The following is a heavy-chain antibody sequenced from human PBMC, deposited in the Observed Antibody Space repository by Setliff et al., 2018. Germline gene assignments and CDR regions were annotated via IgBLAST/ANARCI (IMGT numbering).Heavy chain of an antibody. D-gene: IGHD3-9*01. CDR3: ARERYFDWFFED. V-gene: IGHV4-61*02. CDR1: GGSITSGSFY. Sequence: PSETLSLTCTVSGGSITSGSFYWSWIRQPAGKKLEWIGRIHASGSPDYNPSFKSQVTISRDTSTNQFSLKLGSVTAADTAVYYCARERYFDWFFEDWGHGTLVT. CDR2: IHASGSP. J-gene: IGHJ4*01.